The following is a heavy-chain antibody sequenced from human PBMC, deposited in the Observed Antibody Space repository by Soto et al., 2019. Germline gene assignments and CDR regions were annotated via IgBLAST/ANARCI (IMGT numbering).Heavy chain of an antibody. CDR2: IDPSDSYT. J-gene: IGHJ4*02. CDR3: ATHLXYDILTGYYPTHYYFDY. CDR1: GYSFTSYW. V-gene: IGHV5-10-1*01. Sequence: PGESLKISCKGSGYSFTSYWISWVRQMPGKGLEWMGRIDPSDSYTNYSPSFQGHVTISADKSISTAYLQWSSLKASDTAMYYCATHLXYDILTGYYPTHYYFDYWGQGTLVTVSS. D-gene: IGHD3-9*01.